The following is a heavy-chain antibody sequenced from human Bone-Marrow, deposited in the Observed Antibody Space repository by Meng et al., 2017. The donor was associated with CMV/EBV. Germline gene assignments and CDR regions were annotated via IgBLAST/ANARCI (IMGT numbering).Heavy chain of an antibody. CDR1: GFTFSSYS. CDR2: ISSSSSYI. Sequence: GGSLRLSCAASGFTFSSYSMNWVRQAPGKGLEWVSSISSSSSYIYYADSLKGRFTISRDNAKNSLYLQMNSLRAEDTAVYYCARDCKVVRGVISSSYYYYYGMDVWGQGTTVTFYS. D-gene: IGHD3-10*01. V-gene: IGHV3-21*01. CDR3: ARDCKVVRGVISSSYYYYYGMDV. J-gene: IGHJ6*02.